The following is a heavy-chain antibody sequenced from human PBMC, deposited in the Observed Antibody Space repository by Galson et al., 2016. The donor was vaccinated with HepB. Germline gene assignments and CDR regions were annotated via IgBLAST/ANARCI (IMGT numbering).Heavy chain of an antibody. V-gene: IGHV3-23*01. CDR2: ISRSGDST. CDR3: ARRHEYCPPVGCSVDY. D-gene: IGHD2/OR15-2a*01. CDR1: GFTFSSYG. J-gene: IGHJ4*02. Sequence: SLRLSCAASGFTFSSYGMTWVRQAPGKGLEVVSSISRSGDSTDYADSVKGRFTISRDNSKNTLSLQMNSLTADDTAIYYCARRHEYCPPVGCSVDYWGQGTLVSVSS.